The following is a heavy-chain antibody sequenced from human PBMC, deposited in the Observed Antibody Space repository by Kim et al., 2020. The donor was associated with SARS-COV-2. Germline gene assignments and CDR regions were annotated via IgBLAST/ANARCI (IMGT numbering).Heavy chain of an antibody. D-gene: IGHD3-22*01. CDR2: IDPRGSST. V-gene: IGHV1-46*01. J-gene: IGHJ4*02. Sequence: ASVKVSCKASGYTFTDYYMHWVRQAPGQGLEWLGIIDPRGSSTTYAQKFQGRVTMTRDTSTTTFYMELSSLRSEDTAFYYCARRGSYDSSAYYSFDYWGQGTLVTVSS. CDR1: GYTFTDYY. CDR3: ARRGSYDSSAYYSFDY.